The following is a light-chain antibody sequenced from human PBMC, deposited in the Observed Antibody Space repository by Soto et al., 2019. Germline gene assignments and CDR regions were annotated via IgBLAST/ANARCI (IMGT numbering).Light chain of an antibody. CDR1: SSDVGGYNY. CDR2: AVN. CDR3: CSSAGNLFV. J-gene: IGLJ1*01. Sequence: QSALTQPRSVSGSPGQSVTISRTGTSSDVGGYNYVSWYQQHPGKAPKLMIYAVNKRPSGVPDRFSGSKSGNTASLTISGLQADDEADYYCCSSAGNLFVFGSGTKVTVL. V-gene: IGLV2-11*01.